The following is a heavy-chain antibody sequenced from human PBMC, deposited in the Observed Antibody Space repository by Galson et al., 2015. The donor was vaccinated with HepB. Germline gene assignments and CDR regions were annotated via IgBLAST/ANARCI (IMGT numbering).Heavy chain of an antibody. D-gene: IGHD6-25*01. Sequence: CAISGDSVSSDSATWNWIRQSPSRGLEWLGRTHYRSKWHNDYALSVKSRISINADTSKNQISLQLSSVTAADTAVYYCARVRSRGHYFDYWGQGTLVTVSS. CDR1: GDSVSSDSAT. V-gene: IGHV6-1*01. J-gene: IGHJ4*02. CDR2: THYRSKWHN. CDR3: ARVRSRGHYFDY.